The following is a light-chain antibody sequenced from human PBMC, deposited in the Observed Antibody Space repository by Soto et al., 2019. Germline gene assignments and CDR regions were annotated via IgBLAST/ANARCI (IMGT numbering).Light chain of an antibody. CDR3: CSYAGSSTFV. CDR2: EGS. Sequence: QSALTQPASVSGSPGQSITSSCTGTSSDVGSYNLVSWYQQHPGKAPKLMIYEGSKRPSGVSNRFSGSKPGNTASLTISGLQAEDEADYYCCSYAGSSTFVFGTGTKVTVL. V-gene: IGLV2-23*03. J-gene: IGLJ1*01. CDR1: SSDVGSYNL.